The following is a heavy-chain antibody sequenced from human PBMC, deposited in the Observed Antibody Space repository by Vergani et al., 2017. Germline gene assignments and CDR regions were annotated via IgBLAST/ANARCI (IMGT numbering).Heavy chain of an antibody. J-gene: IGHJ4*02. D-gene: IGHD3-10*01. CDR2: INHSGST. V-gene: IGHV4-61*01. CDR3: ARMKSEGSGSYYRRPGYYFDY. Sequence: QVQLQESGPGLVKPSETLSLTCTVSGGSVSSGSYYWSWIRQPPGKGLEWIGEINHSGSTNYNPSLKSRVTISVDTSKNQFSLKLSSVTAADTAVYYCARMKSEGSGSYYRRPGYYFDYWGQGTLVTVSS. CDR1: GGSVSSGSYY.